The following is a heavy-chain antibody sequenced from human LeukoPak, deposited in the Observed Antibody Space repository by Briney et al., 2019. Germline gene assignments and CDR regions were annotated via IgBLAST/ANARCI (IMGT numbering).Heavy chain of an antibody. D-gene: IGHD5-12*01. CDR2: IDSSGNTI. V-gene: IGHV3-48*03. CDR1: GFMFSDYE. Sequence: SGGSLRLSCATSGFMFSDYEMNWVRQAPGKGLEWVSYIDSSGNTIYYADSVKGRSTISRDNAKNSLFLQMHSLRAEDTAVYYCARGGYSGSDYFWGQGTLVTVSS. J-gene: IGHJ4*01. CDR3: ARGGYSGSDYF.